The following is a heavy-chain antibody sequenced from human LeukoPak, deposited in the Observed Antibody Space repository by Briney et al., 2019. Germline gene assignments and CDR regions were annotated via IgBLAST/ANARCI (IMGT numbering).Heavy chain of an antibody. V-gene: IGHV1-46*01. Sequence: ASVKVSCTAFGYTFTSSYMHWVRQAPGQGLEWMGMVIPSGGGTTYAQKFQGRVTMTRDTSTRTVYMELSSLTSEDTAVYYCARENGGHSDYWGQGTLVTVPS. CDR1: GYTFTSSY. CDR2: VIPSGGGT. J-gene: IGHJ4*02. D-gene: IGHD4-23*01. CDR3: ARENGGHSDY.